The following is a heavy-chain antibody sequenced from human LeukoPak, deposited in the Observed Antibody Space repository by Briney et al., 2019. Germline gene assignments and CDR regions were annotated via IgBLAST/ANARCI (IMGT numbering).Heavy chain of an antibody. Sequence: ASETLSLTCTVSGGSIGSGTHYYNWIRQHPGKGLEWIGYIYHTGITSYNPSLKSRVTMSVDTSMNQVSLKLSSLTAADTAVYYCAASAGVTLGRFWGQGTLVSVSS. J-gene: IGHJ4*02. CDR1: GGSIGSGTHY. CDR2: IYHTGIT. V-gene: IGHV4-31*03. D-gene: IGHD3-16*01. CDR3: AASAGVTLGRF.